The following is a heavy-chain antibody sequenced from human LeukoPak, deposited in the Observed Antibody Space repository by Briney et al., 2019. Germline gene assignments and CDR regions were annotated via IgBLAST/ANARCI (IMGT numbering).Heavy chain of an antibody. CDR2: IKPDESER. J-gene: IGHJ4*02. D-gene: IGHD2-15*01. CDR1: GFTFSNYW. V-gene: IGHV3-7*03. Sequence: GGSLTLSCAASGFTFSNYWMTWVRRDPGKGREWVANIKPDESERYYVDSVKGRFTISRDSSKNTLYLQMNSLRAGDAAVYYCAKAPVTTCSGAYCYPFDYWSQGTLVTVSS. CDR3: AKAPVTTCSGAYCYPFDY.